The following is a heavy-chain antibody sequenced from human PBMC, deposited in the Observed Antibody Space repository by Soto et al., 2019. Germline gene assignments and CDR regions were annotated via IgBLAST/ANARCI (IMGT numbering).Heavy chain of an antibody. V-gene: IGHV3-23*01. Sequence: GGSLRLSCAASGFTFSSYAMSWVRQAPGKGLEWVSAISGSGSSTYYADSVKGRFTISRDNSKNTLYLQMNSLRAEDTAVYYCANLVVIQGDYRYFDYWGQGTLVTVSS. CDR1: GFTFSSYA. CDR3: ANLVVIQGDYRYFDY. D-gene: IGHD4-17*01. J-gene: IGHJ4*02. CDR2: ISGSGSST.